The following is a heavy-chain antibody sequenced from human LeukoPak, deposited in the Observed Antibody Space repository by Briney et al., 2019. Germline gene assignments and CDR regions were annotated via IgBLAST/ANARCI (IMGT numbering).Heavy chain of an antibody. CDR1: GFTFSSYG. CDR2: ISYDGSNK. CDR3: ARDRITMVRGAIDAFDI. V-gene: IGHV3-30*03. Sequence: GGSLRLSCAASGFTFSSYGMHWVRQAPGKGLEWVAVISYDGSNKYYADSVKGRFTISRDNSKNTLYLQMNSLRAEDTAVYYCARDRITMVRGAIDAFDIWGQGTMVTVSS. D-gene: IGHD3-10*01. J-gene: IGHJ3*02.